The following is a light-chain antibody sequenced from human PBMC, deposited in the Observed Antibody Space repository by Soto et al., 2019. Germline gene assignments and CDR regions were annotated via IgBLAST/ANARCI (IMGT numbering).Light chain of an antibody. V-gene: IGKV3-20*01. CDR1: QSVSNNY. CDR3: QQYGSSGT. J-gene: IGKJ1*01. CDR2: GAS. Sequence: EIVLTQSPGTLSLSPVERATLYFIASQSVSNNYLAWYQQKPGQAPRLLIYGASNRATGIPDRFSGSGSGTDFTLTISRLEPEDFAVYYCQQYGSSGTFGQGTKVDIK.